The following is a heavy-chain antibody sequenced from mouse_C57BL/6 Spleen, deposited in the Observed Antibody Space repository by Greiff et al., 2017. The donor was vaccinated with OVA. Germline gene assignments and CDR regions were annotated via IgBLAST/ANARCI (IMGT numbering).Heavy chain of an antibody. CDR3: ARRGGVFMVY. CDR1: GYTFTSYW. J-gene: IGHJ4*01. Sequence: VQLQQPGAELVMPGASVKLSCKASGYTFTSYWMHWVKQRPGQGLEWIGEIDPSDSYTNYNQKFKGKSTLTVDKSSSTAYMQLSSLTSEDSAVYYCARRGGVFMVYWGQGTSVTVSS. V-gene: IGHV1-69*01. CDR2: IDPSDSYT.